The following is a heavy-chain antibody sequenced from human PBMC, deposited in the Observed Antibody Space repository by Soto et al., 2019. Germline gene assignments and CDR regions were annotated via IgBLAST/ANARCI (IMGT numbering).Heavy chain of an antibody. V-gene: IGHV4-34*01. CDR3: ARGDPYYDFWSGYWPLAEGSGYGMDV. CDR1: GGSFSGYY. Sequence: SETLSLTCAVYGGSFSGYYWSWIRQPPGKGLEWIGEINHSGSTNYNPSLKSRVTISVDTSKNQFSLKLSSVTAADTAVYYCARGDPYYDFWSGYWPLAEGSGYGMDVWGQGTTVTVSS. J-gene: IGHJ6*02. CDR2: INHSGST. D-gene: IGHD3-3*01.